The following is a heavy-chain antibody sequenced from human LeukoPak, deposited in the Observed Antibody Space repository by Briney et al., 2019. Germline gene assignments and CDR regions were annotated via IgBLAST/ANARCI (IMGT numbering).Heavy chain of an antibody. J-gene: IGHJ3*02. CDR3: AKSLFTSATGTGRAFHI. CDR2: ISYDGSNK. CDR1: GFTFSSYA. V-gene: IGHV3-30-3*01. D-gene: IGHD1-1*01. Sequence: GGSLRLSCAASGFTFSSYAMHWVRQAPGKGLEWVAVISYDGSNKYYADSVKGRFTISRDYSKNTLYLQMNSLRAGDTAEYYCAKSLFTSATGTGRAFHIWGQGTMVTVSS.